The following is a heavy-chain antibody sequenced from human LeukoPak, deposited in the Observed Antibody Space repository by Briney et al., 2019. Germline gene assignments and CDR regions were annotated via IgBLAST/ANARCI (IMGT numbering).Heavy chain of an antibody. CDR2: ISSSGSTV. V-gene: IGHV3-48*03. Sequence: GGSLRLSCAASGFTFSSYEMNWVRQAPGKGLEWISYISSSGSTVYYADSVKGRFTISRDNANNSLYLQMNSLRAEDTAVYYCARENRYTQSRLYNWFDPWGQGSLVTVSS. D-gene: IGHD3-16*02. J-gene: IGHJ5*02. CDR1: GFTFSSYE. CDR3: ARENRYTQSRLYNWFDP.